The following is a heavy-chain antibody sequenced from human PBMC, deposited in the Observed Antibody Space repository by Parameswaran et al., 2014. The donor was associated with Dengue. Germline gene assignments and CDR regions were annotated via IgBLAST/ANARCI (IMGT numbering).Heavy chain of an antibody. D-gene: IGHD3-22*01. CDR3: ARGARGSGYYFWDYYYGMDV. CDR2: INPNSGGT. V-gene: IGHV1-2*04. J-gene: IGHJ6*02. Sequence: VRQAPGQGLEWMGWINPNSGGTNYAQKFQGWVTMTRDTSISTAYMELSRLRSDDTAVYYCARGARGSGYYFWDYYYGMDVWGQGTTVTVSS.